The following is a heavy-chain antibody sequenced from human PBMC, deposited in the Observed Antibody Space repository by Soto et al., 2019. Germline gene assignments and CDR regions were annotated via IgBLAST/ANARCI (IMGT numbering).Heavy chain of an antibody. CDR3: ARVCTYYDFWSGPNWFDP. J-gene: IGHJ5*02. V-gene: IGHV3-11*01. CDR2: ISSSGSTI. D-gene: IGHD3-3*01. CDR1: GFTFSDYY. Sequence: QVQLVESGGGLVKPGGSLRLSCAASGFTFSDYYMSWIRQAPGKGLGWVSYISSSGSTIYYADSVKGRFTISRDNAKNSLYLQMTSLRAEDTAVYYCARVCTYYDFWSGPNWFDPWGQGTLVTVSS.